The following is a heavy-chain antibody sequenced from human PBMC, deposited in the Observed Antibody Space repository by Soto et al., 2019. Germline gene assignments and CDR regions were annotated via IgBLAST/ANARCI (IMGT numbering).Heavy chain of an antibody. J-gene: IGHJ5*02. CDR2: ISTYSGDT. V-gene: IGHV1-18*01. CDR3: ARHHGPTTSENWFDP. D-gene: IGHD5-12*01. Sequence: QVHLVQSGVEVKTPGASVKVSCQASGYTFFTYDISWVRQAPGQGLEWMGWISTYSGDTKYAQKFQGRVTMITDTPTTTACLELRSLRSDDTAVYYCARHHGPTTSENWFDPWGQGTLVTVSS. CDR1: GYTFFTYD.